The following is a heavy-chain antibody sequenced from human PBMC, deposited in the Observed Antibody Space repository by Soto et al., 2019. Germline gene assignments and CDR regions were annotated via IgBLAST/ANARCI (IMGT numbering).Heavy chain of an antibody. V-gene: IGHV3-49*04. J-gene: IGHJ5*02. CDR1: GFRFSEHA. D-gene: IGHD2-2*03. CDR3: SRGSFGYYVP. Sequence: DVQLVESGGGLVAPGRSLRLSCNCSGFRFSEHAMTWVRQAPGKGLEWVGFIRNTPYGGTTDYAASVRGRFTISRDDSASIAYLQMNSLKTEDSGLYYCSRGSFGYYVPWGPGTLVTVSA. CDR2: IRNTPYGGTT.